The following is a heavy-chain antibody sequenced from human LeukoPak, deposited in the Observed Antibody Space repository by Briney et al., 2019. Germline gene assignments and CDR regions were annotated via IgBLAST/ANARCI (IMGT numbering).Heavy chain of an antibody. CDR1: GGTFSSYA. V-gene: IGHV1-69*13. Sequence: SVKVSCKASGGTFSSYAISWVRQAPGQGLEWMGGIIPIFGTANYAQKFQGRVTITADESTSTAYMELSSLRSEDTAVYYCATDVGFYYYYGMDVWGQGTTVTVSS. CDR2: IIPIFGTA. J-gene: IGHJ6*02. D-gene: IGHD6-25*01. CDR3: ATDVGFYYYYGMDV.